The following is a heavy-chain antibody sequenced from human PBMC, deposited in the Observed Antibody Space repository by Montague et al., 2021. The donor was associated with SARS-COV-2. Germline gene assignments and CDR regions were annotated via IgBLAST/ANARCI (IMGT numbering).Heavy chain of an antibody. CDR3: AREAWFGDKTSASEYYGMDV. Sequence: SETLSLTCTVYGGSISSYYRSWIRQPAGKGLEWIGRIYTSGSTNYNPSLKSRVTMSVDTSKNQFSLKLGSVTAADTAVYYCAREAWFGDKTSASEYYGMDVWGQGTTVTVSS. CDR2: IYTSGST. D-gene: IGHD3-10*01. CDR1: GGSISSYY. V-gene: IGHV4-4*07. J-gene: IGHJ6*01.